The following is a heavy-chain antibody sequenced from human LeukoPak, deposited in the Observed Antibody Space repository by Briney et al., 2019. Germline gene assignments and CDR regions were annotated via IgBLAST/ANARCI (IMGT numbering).Heavy chain of an antibody. CDR3: ARGPPEQDIVVVPAASERGYYGMDV. Sequence: SGTLSLTCAVSGGSISSSNWWSWVRQPPGKGLEWIGEIYHSGSTNYNPSLKSRVTISVDKSKNQFSLKLSSVTAADTAVYYRARGPPEQDIVVVPAASERGYYGMDVWGQGTTVTVSS. CDR2: IYHSGST. V-gene: IGHV4-4*02. D-gene: IGHD2-2*01. CDR1: GGSISSSNW. J-gene: IGHJ6*02.